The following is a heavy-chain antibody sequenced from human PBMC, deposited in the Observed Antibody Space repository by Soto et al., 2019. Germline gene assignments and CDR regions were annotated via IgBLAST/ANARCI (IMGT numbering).Heavy chain of an antibody. CDR2: IYSGDNG. V-gene: IGHV3-66*01. J-gene: IGHJ4*02. D-gene: IGHD3-22*01. CDR3: ARVIVRTSYYDTSGHYFKY. CDR1: GFTVSSIY. Sequence: GSLRLSCAASGFTVSSIYMSWVRQAPGMGLEWVSVIYSGDNGYYPDSVKGRFTISRDNSKNTLYLQMNSLRAEDTAVYYCARVIVRTSYYDTSGHYFKYWGQGTLVTVSS.